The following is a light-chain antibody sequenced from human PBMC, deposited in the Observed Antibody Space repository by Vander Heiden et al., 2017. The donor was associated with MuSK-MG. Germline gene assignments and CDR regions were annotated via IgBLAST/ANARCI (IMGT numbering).Light chain of an antibody. J-gene: IGKJ1*01. Sequence: EIVLTQSPGTLSLSPGERATLSCRASQSVSSTSLAWYQRKPGQAPRLLIYGASSSATGIPDRFSGSGSGTDFTLTISRLEPEDFAVYYCQQDGSSPWTFGQGTKVEIK. V-gene: IGKV3-20*01. CDR1: QSVSSTS. CDR3: QQDGSSPWT. CDR2: GAS.